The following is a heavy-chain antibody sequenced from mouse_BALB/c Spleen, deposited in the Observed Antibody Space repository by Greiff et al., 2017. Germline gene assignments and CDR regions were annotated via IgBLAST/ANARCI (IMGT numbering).Heavy chain of an antibody. J-gene: IGHJ4*01. CDR1: GFSLTSYG. CDR2: IWAGGST. V-gene: IGHV2-9*02. CDR3: ARDHGYYYAMDY. D-gene: IGHD2-2*01. Sequence: VKLMESGPGLVAPSQSLSITCTVSGFSLTSYGVHWVRQPPGKGLEWLGVIWAGGSTNYNSALMSRLSISKDNSKSQVFLKMNSLQTDDTAMYYCARDHGYYYAMDYWGQGTSVTVSS.